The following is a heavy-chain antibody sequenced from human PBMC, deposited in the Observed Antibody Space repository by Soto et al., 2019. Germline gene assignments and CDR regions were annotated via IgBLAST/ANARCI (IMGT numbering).Heavy chain of an antibody. J-gene: IGHJ4*02. CDR3: ARDLGFGGNYRDY. V-gene: IGHV3-33*01. CDR2: IYYDGSKK. CDR1: GFPFSTYG. D-gene: IGHD1-26*01. Sequence: QVQLVESGGGVVQPGRSLRLSCAASGFPFSTYGMHWVRQAPGKGLEWVAVIYYDGSKKYYSDSVKGRFTISRDNSNNPLFLQMSNLRAGDTAVYYCARDLGFGGNYRDYWGQGTLVNVFS.